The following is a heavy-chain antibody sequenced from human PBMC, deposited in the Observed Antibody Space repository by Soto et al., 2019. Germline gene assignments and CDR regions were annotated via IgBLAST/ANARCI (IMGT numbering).Heavy chain of an antibody. D-gene: IGHD3-22*01. CDR3: ARLYCDRSGYYWFDS. Sequence: SETLSLTCTVSGSSISSSNYYWGWIRQPPGKGLEWIGSIYYSGSPYNNPSLKSRVTMSVDTSSNQFSLKLSSVTAADTAVYYCARLYCDRSGYYWFDSWGQGTLVTVSS. CDR1: GSSISSSNYY. V-gene: IGHV4-39*01. CDR2: IYYSGSP. J-gene: IGHJ5*01.